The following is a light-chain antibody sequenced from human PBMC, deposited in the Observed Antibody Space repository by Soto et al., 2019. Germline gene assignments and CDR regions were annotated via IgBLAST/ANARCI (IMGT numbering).Light chain of an antibody. CDR1: QSISIW. V-gene: IGKV1-5*03. CDR3: QQYSTYNPRT. CDR2: KAS. J-gene: IGKJ1*01. Sequence: DIQMTQSPSTLSASVGDRLTITCRASQSISIWLAWYQQKPGKAPKILIYKASSLESGVPSRFSGSGSGTEFTLTISSLQPDDFATYYCQQYSTYNPRTLGQGTKVDIK.